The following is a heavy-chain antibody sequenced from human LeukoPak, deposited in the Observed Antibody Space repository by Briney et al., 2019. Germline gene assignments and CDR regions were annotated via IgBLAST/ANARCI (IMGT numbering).Heavy chain of an antibody. V-gene: IGHV1-8*01. D-gene: IGHD3-10*01. CDR3: ARYYYGSGKLGF. CDR2: MNPNSGNT. Sequence: ASVKVSCKASGYTFTSYDINWVRQATGQGLEWMGWMNPNSGNTGYAQKFQGRVTITRNTSISTAYMELSSLRSEDTAVYYIARYYYGSGKLGFWGQGTLVRV. CDR1: GYTFTSYD. J-gene: IGHJ4*02.